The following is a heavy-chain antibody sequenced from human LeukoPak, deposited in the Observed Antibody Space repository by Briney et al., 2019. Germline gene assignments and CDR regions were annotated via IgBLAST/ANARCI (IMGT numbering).Heavy chain of an antibody. J-gene: IGHJ5*02. V-gene: IGHV4-39*01. Sequence: SETLSLTCTVSGGSISSSSYYWGWIRQPPGKGLEWIGSIYYSGSTYYNPSLKSRVTISVDTSKNQFSLKLSSATAADTAVYYCARANDYGDYDWFDPWGQGTLVTVSS. CDR1: GGSISSSSYY. D-gene: IGHD4-17*01. CDR3: ARANDYGDYDWFDP. CDR2: IYYSGST.